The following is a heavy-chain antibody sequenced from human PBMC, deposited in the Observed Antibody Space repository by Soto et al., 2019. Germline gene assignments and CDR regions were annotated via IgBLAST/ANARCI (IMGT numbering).Heavy chain of an antibody. V-gene: IGHV4-59*01. CDR3: ARDDTTGLFDF. J-gene: IGHJ4*02. D-gene: IGHD4-17*01. Sequence: WTWIRQSPGKGLAWIGQISHTGRTKYNPSLESRVTISVDTSRKQFSLKLTSVTAADTALYYCARDDTTGLFDFWGQGTLVTVSS. CDR2: ISHTGRT.